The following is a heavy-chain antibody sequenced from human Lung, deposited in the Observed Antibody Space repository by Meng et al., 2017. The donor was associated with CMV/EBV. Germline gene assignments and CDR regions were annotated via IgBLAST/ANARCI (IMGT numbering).Heavy chain of an antibody. CDR2: IWYDGSNK. CDR3: AKDRAPPEDYYFDY. CDR1: GFTFSSYG. Sequence: GESXKISCAASGFTFSSYGMHWVRQAPGKGLEWVAVIWYDGSNKYYADSVKGRFTISRDNSKNTLYLQMNSLRAEDTAVYYCAKDRAPPEDYYFDYWGQGTLVTVSS. D-gene: IGHD1-26*01. J-gene: IGHJ4*02. V-gene: IGHV3-33*06.